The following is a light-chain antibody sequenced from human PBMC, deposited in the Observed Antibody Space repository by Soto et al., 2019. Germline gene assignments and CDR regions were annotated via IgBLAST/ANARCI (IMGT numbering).Light chain of an antibody. CDR3: QQYGSSPT. Sequence: EIVLTQSPATLSLSPGERATISCGASQSINSNYLAWYQQKPGLAHRLVIYDTSRRAPGIPDRLTGSGSGTDFTLTISRLEPEDSAIYYCQQYGSSPTFGQGTRLEIK. CDR2: DTS. CDR1: QSINSNY. V-gene: IGKV3D-20*01. J-gene: IGKJ5*01.